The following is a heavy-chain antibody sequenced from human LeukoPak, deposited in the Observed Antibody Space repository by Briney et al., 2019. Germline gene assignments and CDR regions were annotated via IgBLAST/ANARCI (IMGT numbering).Heavy chain of an antibody. V-gene: IGHV4-4*07. J-gene: IGHJ3*02. CDR1: GGSISSYY. Sequence: SETLSLTCTVSGGSISSYYWSWIRQPAGKGLEWIGRIYTSGSTNYNPSLKSRVTISVDTSKNQFSLKLSSVTAADTAVYYCASAIFVENAFDIWGQGTMVTVSS. CDR2: IYTSGST. CDR3: ASAIFVENAFDI. D-gene: IGHD3-3*01.